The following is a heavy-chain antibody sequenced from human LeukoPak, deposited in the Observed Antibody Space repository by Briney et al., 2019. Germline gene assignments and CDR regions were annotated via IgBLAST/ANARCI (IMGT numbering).Heavy chain of an antibody. CDR3: ARGPYYDFWSGYPPNWFDP. D-gene: IGHD3-3*01. V-gene: IGHV4-34*01. CDR2: INHSGST. J-gene: IGHJ5*02. Sequence: PSETLSLTCAVYGGSFSGYYWSWIRQPPGKGLEWIGEINHSGSTNYNPSLKSRVTISVDTSKNQFSLKLSSVTAADTAVYYCARGPYYDFWSGYPPNWFDPWGQGTLVTVSS. CDR1: GGSFSGYY.